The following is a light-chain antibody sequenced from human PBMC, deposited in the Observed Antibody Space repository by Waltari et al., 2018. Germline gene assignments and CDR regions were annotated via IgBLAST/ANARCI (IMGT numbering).Light chain of an antibody. CDR1: QSVSRT. CDR3: QHYVRLPAT. Sequence: EIVLTQSPGTLSLSPGERATLSCRASQSVSRTLAWYQQKTGQHPRLLIYGASTRAPGIPERFSGGGSGTDFSLTISRLEPEDFAVYYCQHYVRLPATFGQGTKVEIK. J-gene: IGKJ1*01. CDR2: GAS. V-gene: IGKV3-20*01.